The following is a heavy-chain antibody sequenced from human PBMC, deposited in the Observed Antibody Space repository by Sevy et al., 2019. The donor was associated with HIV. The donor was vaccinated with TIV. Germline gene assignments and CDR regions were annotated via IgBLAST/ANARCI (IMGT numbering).Heavy chain of an antibody. D-gene: IGHD1-26*01. CDR2: ISYGGTET. J-gene: IGHJ4*01. V-gene: IGHV3-30-3*01. CDR3: ARDGGYSVKWYPLY. CDR1: GFAFSTHA. Sequence: GGSLRLSCAASGFAFSTHAMHWVRQAPGKGLEWVAGISYGGTETFYAASVEGRFTISRDNSKNMLSLQINSLRPEDTAVYYCARDGGYSVKWYPLYWGHGPLVTVSS.